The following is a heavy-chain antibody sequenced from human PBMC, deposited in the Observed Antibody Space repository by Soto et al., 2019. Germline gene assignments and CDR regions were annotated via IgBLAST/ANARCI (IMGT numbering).Heavy chain of an antibody. Sequence: SETLSLTCTVSGGSISSSSYYWGWIRQPPGKGLEWIGSIYYSGSTYYNPSLKSRVTISVDTSKNQFSLHLNSVTPEDTAVYYCAGTTSLQWYYMDVWGKGTTVTVSS. CDR1: GGSISSSSYY. V-gene: IGHV4-39*01. CDR3: AGTTSLQWYYMDV. D-gene: IGHD1-7*01. CDR2: IYYSGST. J-gene: IGHJ6*03.